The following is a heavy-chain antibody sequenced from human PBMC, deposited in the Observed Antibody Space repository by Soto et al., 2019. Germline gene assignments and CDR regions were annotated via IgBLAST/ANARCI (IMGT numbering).Heavy chain of an antibody. D-gene: IGHD3-16*01. V-gene: IGHV3-23*01. J-gene: IGHJ6*03. CDR1: GFTFGSYA. CDR3: AKFRGPSYSYYSMDV. Sequence: EVQLLESGGGLVQPGGSLRLSCAASGFTFGSYAMNWLRQAPGRGLECVSFISGSGRTTYYADSVKGRFIVSRDNSKNTLYLQMKRLRAEDTALYYCAKFRGPSYSYYSMDVWGKGTTVTVSS. CDR2: ISGSGRTT.